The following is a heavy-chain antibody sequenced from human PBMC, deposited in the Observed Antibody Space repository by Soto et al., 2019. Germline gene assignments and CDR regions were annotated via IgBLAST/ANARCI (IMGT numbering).Heavy chain of an antibody. CDR3: VRTSLVVAAATREDY. CDR2: INSEGSSS. J-gene: IGHJ4*02. D-gene: IGHD2-15*01. CDR1: GFTFSSYW. V-gene: IGHV3-74*01. Sequence: EVQLVESGGGLVQPGESLRLSCAASGFTFSSYWMHWVRQAPGKGLVWVSRINSEGSSSSYVGSVKGRFTISRDNAKNKLYLQRNSLRAEDTAVYYCVRTSLVVAAATREDYWGQGTLVTVSS.